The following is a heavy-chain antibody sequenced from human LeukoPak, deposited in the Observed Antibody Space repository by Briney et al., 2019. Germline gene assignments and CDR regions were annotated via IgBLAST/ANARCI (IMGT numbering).Heavy chain of an antibody. CDR2: INSDGIGT. CDR3: ARPQSYWGLADY. J-gene: IGHJ4*02. V-gene: IGHV3-74*01. Sequence: PGGSLRLSCAASGFTFSSYWMHWVRQAPGKGLVWVSRINSDGIGTSYADSVKGRFTISRDNAKNTLFLQMNSLRAEDTAVYYCARPQSYWGLADYWGQGTLVTVSS. D-gene: IGHD7-27*01. CDR1: GFTFSSYW.